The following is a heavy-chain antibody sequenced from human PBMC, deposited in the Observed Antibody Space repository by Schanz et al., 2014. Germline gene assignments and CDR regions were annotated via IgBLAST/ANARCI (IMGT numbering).Heavy chain of an antibody. CDR3: ARENLNWEAFDI. V-gene: IGHV3-7*03. CDR1: GFTFSTYW. Sequence: VQLVESGGGVVQPGRSLRLSCAASGFTFSTYWMSWVRQAPGKGLEWVANIKQDESERSYVDSVKGRFTISRDNAKNSLYLEMTSLRGEDTAVYYCARENLNWEAFDIWGQGTVVTVSS. CDR2: IKQDESER. D-gene: IGHD7-27*01. J-gene: IGHJ3*02.